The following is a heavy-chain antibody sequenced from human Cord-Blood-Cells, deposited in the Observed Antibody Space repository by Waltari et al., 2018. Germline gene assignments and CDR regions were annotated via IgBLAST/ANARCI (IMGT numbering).Heavy chain of an antibody. Sequence: QVQLVQSGAEVKKPGASVKVSCKVSGYTLTELSMHWVRQAPGKGLEWMGGFAPENGETMYAQQFQGRVTMTEDTSTDTAYMGLSSLRSEDTSVYYCARGPAARPSYNWFDPWGQGTLVTVSS. V-gene: IGHV1-24*01. CDR3: ARGPAARPSYNWFDP. CDR1: GYTLTELS. J-gene: IGHJ5*02. CDR2: FAPENGET. D-gene: IGHD6-6*01.